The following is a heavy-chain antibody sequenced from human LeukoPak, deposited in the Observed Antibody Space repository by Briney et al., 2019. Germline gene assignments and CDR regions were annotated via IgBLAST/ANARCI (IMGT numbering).Heavy chain of an antibody. CDR1: GGSISSGSYY. CDR2: IYTSGST. V-gene: IGHV4-61*02. CDR3: ARTNSGYDHFDY. Sequence: SETLSLTCTVSGGSISSGSYYWSWIRQPAGKGLEWIGRIYTSGSTNYNPSLKSRVTISVDTSKNQFSLKLSSVTAADTAVYYCARTNSGYDHFDYWGQGTLVTVSS. J-gene: IGHJ4*02. D-gene: IGHD5-12*01.